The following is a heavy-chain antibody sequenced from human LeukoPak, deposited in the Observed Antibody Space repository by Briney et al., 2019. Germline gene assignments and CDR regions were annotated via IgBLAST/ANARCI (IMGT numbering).Heavy chain of an antibody. D-gene: IGHD3-10*01. Sequence: SQTLSLTCTVSGGSISSGAYYWSWIRQHPGKGLEWIGSIYYNGRTYYNPSLKSRVTISIDTSKKHFSLKLTSVTAADTAVYYCARDADYFGSDYWGQGTLVTVSS. CDR1: GGSISSGAYY. V-gene: IGHV4-31*03. CDR3: ARDADYFGSDY. CDR2: IYYNGRT. J-gene: IGHJ4*02.